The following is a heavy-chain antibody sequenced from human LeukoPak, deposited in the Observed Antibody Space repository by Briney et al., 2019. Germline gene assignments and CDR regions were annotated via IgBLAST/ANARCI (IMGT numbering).Heavy chain of an antibody. D-gene: IGHD1-26*01. Sequence: PGGSLRLSCAASGFIFDDYGMSWVRQAPGKGLDWVSDINWNGGSINYADSVKGRFTISRDNAKNSLYLQMNSLRVEDTAFYYCAIENGGSYFRWFDPWGQGTRVTVSS. CDR1: GFIFDDYG. CDR3: AIENGGSYFRWFDP. J-gene: IGHJ5*02. V-gene: IGHV3-20*04. CDR2: INWNGGSI.